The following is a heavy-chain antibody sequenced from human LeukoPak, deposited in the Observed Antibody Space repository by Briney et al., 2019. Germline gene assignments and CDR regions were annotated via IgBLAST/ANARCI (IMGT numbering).Heavy chain of an antibody. CDR3: AKDMGDTSWYFVH. CDR2: ISGSGGAT. CDR1: GFTFSNYA. V-gene: IGHV3-23*01. J-gene: IGHJ4*02. D-gene: IGHD2-2*01. Sequence: GSLRLSCAASGFTFSNYAMNWVRQAPEKGLEWVSTISGSGGATYYADSVKGRFTISRDNSKNTLYLQMNSLRAEDTALYYCAKDMGDTSWYFVHWGQGTLVTVSS.